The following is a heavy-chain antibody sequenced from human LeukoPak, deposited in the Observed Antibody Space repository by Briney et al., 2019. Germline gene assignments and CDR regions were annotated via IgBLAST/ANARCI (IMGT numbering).Heavy chain of an antibody. CDR2: IYSGGST. CDR1: TFTVRNNF. V-gene: IGHV3-66*02. J-gene: IGHJ4*02. CDR3: AKGLWFGELLYLDY. D-gene: IGHD3-10*01. Sequence: GGSLRLSCAASTFTVRNNFMSWVRQAPGKGLEWVSLIYSGGSTYYADSVKGRFTISRDNSKNTLYLQMNSLRAEDTAVYYCAKGLWFGELLYLDYWGQGTLVTVSS.